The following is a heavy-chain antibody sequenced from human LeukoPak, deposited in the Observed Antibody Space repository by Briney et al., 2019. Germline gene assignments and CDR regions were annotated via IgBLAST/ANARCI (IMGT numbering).Heavy chain of an antibody. V-gene: IGHV4-4*07. CDR3: ARGPSHGGTYFES. CDR1: GGFISNYY. J-gene: IGHJ4*02. Sequence: PSETLSLTCTGSGGFISNYYWSWIRQPAGKELEWIGRIHSSGNTLHNPSLKSRVSMSVDTSKNQFSLRLTSATAADTAVYYCARGPSHGGTYFESWGQGTLVTVSS. D-gene: IGHD4-23*01. CDR2: IHSSGNT.